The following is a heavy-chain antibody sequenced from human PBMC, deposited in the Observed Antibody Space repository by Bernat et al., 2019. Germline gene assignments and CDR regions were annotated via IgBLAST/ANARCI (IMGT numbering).Heavy chain of an antibody. J-gene: IGHJ6*03. V-gene: IGHV3-30*18. Sequence: QVQLVESGGGVVQPGRSLRLSCAASGFTFSSYGMHWVRQAPGKGLEWVAVISYDGSNKYYADSVKGRFTISRDNSKNTLYLQMNSLRAEDTAVYYCAKDAGFLEWLSYNYMDVWGKGTTVTVSS. CDR2: ISYDGSNK. CDR1: GFTFSSYG. CDR3: AKDAGFLEWLSYNYMDV. D-gene: IGHD3-3*01.